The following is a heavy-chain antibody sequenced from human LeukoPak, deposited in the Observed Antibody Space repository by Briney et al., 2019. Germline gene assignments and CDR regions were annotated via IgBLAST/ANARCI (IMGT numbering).Heavy chain of an antibody. CDR2: INHSGST. Sequence: PSETLSLTCAVYGGSFSGYYWSWIRQPPGKGLEWIGEINHSGSTNYNPSLKSRVTISVDTSKNQFSLKLSSVTAADTAVYYCARETTHTSRLDYYYYYMDVWGKGTTVTVSS. J-gene: IGHJ6*03. D-gene: IGHD1-14*01. CDR3: ARETTHTSRLDYYYYYMDV. V-gene: IGHV4-34*01. CDR1: GGSFSGYY.